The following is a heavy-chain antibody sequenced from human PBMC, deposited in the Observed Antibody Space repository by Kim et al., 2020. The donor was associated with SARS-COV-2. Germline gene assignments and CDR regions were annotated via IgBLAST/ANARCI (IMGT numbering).Heavy chain of an antibody. D-gene: IGHD4-17*01. V-gene: IGHV4-59*08. CDR3: ARLDYGDYDEDFDL. CDR2: VYHTGSA. Sequence: SETLSLTCAVSGASMSGYWSWIRQPPGKSPEWIAYVYHTGSASYNPSLKSRATMSIDTSTKHISLKLTSLTAADTAIYYCARLDYGDYDEDFDLWGPGT. CDR1: GASMSGY. J-gene: IGHJ3*01.